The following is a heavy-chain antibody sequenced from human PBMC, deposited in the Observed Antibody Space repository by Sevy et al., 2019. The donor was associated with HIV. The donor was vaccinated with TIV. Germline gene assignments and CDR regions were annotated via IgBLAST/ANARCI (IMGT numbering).Heavy chain of an antibody. Sequence: GGSPRLSCVGSGITFSYYSMNWVRQAPGKGLEWVSSISSSSSNIYYADSVKGRFTISRDNAKKSLYLQMNSLRAEDTAVYYCARDRDGSGSSGGYGMDVWGQGTTVTVSS. V-gene: IGHV3-21*01. CDR3: ARDRDGSGSSGGYGMDV. CDR1: GITFSYYS. D-gene: IGHD3-10*01. CDR2: ISSSSSNI. J-gene: IGHJ6*02.